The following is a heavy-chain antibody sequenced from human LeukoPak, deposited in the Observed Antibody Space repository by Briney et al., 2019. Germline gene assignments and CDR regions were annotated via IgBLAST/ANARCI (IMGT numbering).Heavy chain of an antibody. J-gene: IGHJ4*02. D-gene: IGHD6-6*01. CDR3: SNGIYSSSY. V-gene: IGHV3-7*01. CDR1: GFTFTRYW. Sequence: GGSLRLSCAASGFTFTRYWMSWVRQAPGKGLEWVANIKEDGSEEYYVDSVRGRFTIFRDNAKNSLYLQMNSLRAEDTAVYYCSNGIYSSSYWGQGTLVTVSS. CDR2: IKEDGSEE.